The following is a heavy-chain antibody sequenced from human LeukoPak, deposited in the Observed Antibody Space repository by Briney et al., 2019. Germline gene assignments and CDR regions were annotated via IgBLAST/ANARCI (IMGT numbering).Heavy chain of an antibody. V-gene: IGHV3-23*01. J-gene: IGHJ4*02. Sequence: GESLRLSCAASVFTFSSYAMSWVRQAPGKGLEWVSGISGSGGSTYYADSVKGRFTISRENSKNTLYLQMNSLRAEDTAVYYCAKGGEYISSSWFDYWGQGTLVTVSS. CDR2: ISGSGGST. CDR1: VFTFSSYA. D-gene: IGHD6-6*01. CDR3: AKGGEYISSSWFDY.